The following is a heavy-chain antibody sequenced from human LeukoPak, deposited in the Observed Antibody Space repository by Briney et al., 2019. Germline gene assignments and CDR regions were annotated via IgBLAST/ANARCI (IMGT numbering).Heavy chain of an antibody. CDR1: GYTFSSYG. CDR2: ISTYNGDT. CDR3: VRGILSDDTLTGP. J-gene: IGHJ5*02. V-gene: IGHV1-18*01. Sequence: ASVKVSCKTSGYTFSSYGINWVRQAPGQGLEWMGWISTYNGDTHYVQKVQGRVTMTTDTSTNTAYMELRSLTSDDTAVYYCVRGILSDDTLTGPWGQGTLVTVSS. D-gene: IGHD3-9*01.